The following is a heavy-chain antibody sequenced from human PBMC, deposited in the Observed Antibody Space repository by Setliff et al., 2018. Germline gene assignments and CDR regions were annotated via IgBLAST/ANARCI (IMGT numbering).Heavy chain of an antibody. CDR3: VKDMAGSYFDGRFDY. V-gene: IGHV3-9*01. D-gene: IGHD1-26*01. J-gene: IGHJ4*02. CDR2: ITWNSDNT. Sequence: SLTISCVASGFKFDDHVMYWVRQVPGKGLEWVAGITWNSDNTGYADSVKGRFTISRDNAKNSLSLQMNSLRGEDTALYYCVKDMAGSYFDGRFDYWGPGTLVTVSS. CDR1: GFKFDDHV.